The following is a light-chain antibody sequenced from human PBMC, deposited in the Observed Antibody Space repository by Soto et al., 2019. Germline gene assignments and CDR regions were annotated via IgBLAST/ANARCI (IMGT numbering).Light chain of an antibody. J-gene: IGLJ1*01. CDR3: CSYAGNSIYV. Sequence: QSALTQPASVSGSPGQPITISCTGTSSDVGSYNLVSWYQQHPGKAPKVMIYEGSKRPSGVSNRFSASKSGTTASLTISGLQAEDEADYCCCSYAGNSIYVFGSGTKVTVL. V-gene: IGLV2-23*01. CDR1: SSDVGSYNL. CDR2: EGS.